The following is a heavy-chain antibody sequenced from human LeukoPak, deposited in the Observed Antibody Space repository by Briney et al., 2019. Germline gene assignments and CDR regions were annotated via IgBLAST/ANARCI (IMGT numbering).Heavy chain of an antibody. CDR2: ISGSGGST. V-gene: IGHV3-23*01. CDR1: GSTFSSYA. J-gene: IGHJ4*02. CDR3: AKLDIVVVVAATHDY. D-gene: IGHD2-15*01. Sequence: PGGSLRLSCAASGSTFSSYAMSWVRQAPGKGLEWVSAISGSGGSTYYADSVKGRFTISRDNSKNTLYLQMNSLRAEDTAVYYCAKLDIVVVVAATHDYWGQGTLVTVSS.